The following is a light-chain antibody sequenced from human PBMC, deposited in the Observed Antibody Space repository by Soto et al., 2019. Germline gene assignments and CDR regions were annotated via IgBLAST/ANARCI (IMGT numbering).Light chain of an antibody. J-gene: IGKJ3*01. Sequence: DIQMAQSPSSLSASVGDRVTITCQASQDIGNYLSWYQQRPGKAPKLLIFDASNLETGVPSRFSGSGSGTDFTFTVSSLQPEDVPTYYCQQHHSLPLTFGPGTKLEIK. CDR1: QDIGNY. V-gene: IGKV1-33*01. CDR2: DAS. CDR3: QQHHSLPLT.